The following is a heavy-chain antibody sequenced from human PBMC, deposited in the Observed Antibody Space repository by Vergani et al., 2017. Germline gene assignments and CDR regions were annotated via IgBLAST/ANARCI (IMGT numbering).Heavy chain of an antibody. J-gene: IGHJ4*02. D-gene: IGHD3-3*01. Sequence: VQLVESGGGLVKPGGSLRLSCAASGFTFSSYSMNWVRQAPGKGLEWVSSMSSSSSHMYYADSVKGRFTISRDNAKNSLYLQMNSLRAEDTAVYYCARDQAVFGVVIPPDDWGQGTLVTVSS. CDR3: ARDQAVFGVVIPPDD. CDR1: GFTFSSYS. CDR2: MSSSSSHM. V-gene: IGHV3-21*01.